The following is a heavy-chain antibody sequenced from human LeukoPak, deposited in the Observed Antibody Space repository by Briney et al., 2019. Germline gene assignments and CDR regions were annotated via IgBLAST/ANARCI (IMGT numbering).Heavy chain of an antibody. CDR2: INSGGGST. CDR1: GFTFSSYA. Sequence: GGSLRLSCAASGFTFSSYAMNWVRQAPGKGLEWVSAINSGGGSTYYADSVKGRFTISRDNSKNTLYLQMNSLRAEDTAVYYCAKDDDWGRYKHWGQGTLVTVSS. CDR3: AKDDDWGRYKH. V-gene: IGHV3-23*01. J-gene: IGHJ1*01. D-gene: IGHD3-16*01.